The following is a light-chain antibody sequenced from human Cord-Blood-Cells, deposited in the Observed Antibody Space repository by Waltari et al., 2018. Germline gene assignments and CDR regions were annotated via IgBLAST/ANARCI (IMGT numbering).Light chain of an antibody. CDR1: SLRSYY. CDR2: GKN. V-gene: IGLV3-19*01. J-gene: IGLJ1*01. CDR3: NSRDSSGNHYV. Sequence: SSELTQDPAVSVALGQTVRITCQGDSLRSYYASWYQQKPGQAPVLVIYGKNNRPSGIPDRVSGSSSGNTASVTITGAQAEDEADYYCNSRDSSGNHYVFGTGTKVTVL.